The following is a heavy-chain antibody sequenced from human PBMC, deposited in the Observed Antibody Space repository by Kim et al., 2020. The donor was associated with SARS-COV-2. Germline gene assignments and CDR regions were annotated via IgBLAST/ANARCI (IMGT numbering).Heavy chain of an antibody. D-gene: IGHD6-13*01. CDR2: N. J-gene: IGHJ4*02. Sequence: NDYAVSVKSLITINPDTSKNQLSLQLNFLTPEETAVYYCARLVGNSWFDYWGQGTLVTVSS. V-gene: IGHV6-1*01. CDR3: ARLVGNSWFDY.